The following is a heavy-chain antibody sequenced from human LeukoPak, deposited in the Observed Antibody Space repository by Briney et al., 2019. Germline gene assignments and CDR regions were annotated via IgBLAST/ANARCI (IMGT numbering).Heavy chain of an antibody. V-gene: IGHV1-18*04. J-gene: IGHJ3*02. Sequence: ASVKVSCKASGYTFTSYGISWVRQAPGQGLEWMGWISAHNGNTNYAQKLKGRVTMTTDTSTSTAYMELRSLRSDDTAVYYCARGEGAVAPSAFDIWGQGTMVTVSS. D-gene: IGHD6-19*01. CDR1: GYTFTSYG. CDR2: ISAHNGNT. CDR3: ARGEGAVAPSAFDI.